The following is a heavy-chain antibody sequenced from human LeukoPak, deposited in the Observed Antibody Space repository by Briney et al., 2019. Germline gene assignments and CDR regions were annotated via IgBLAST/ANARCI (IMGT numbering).Heavy chain of an antibody. CDR2: ISAYNGNT. V-gene: IGHV1-18*01. Sequence: ASVKVSCKASRYTFTSYGISWVRQAPGQGLEWMGWISAYNGNTNYARKLQGRVTMTTDTSTSTAYMELRSLRSDDTAVYYCAREGSSSWKNYYYYYMDVWGKGTTVTVSS. CDR1: RYTFTSYG. J-gene: IGHJ6*03. CDR3: AREGSSSWKNYYYYYMDV. D-gene: IGHD6-13*01.